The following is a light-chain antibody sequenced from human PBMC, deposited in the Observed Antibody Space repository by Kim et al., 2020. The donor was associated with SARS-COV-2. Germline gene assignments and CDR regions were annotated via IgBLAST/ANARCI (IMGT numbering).Light chain of an antibody. Sequence: NRNYLAWYQQKPGQPPKLLIYWASTRESGVPERFSGSGSGTDFTLTTSSLQATDVAVYYCQQYYSTPLTFGGGTKLEI. CDR2: WAS. V-gene: IGKV4-1*01. J-gene: IGKJ4*01. CDR1: NRNY. CDR3: QQYYSTPLT.